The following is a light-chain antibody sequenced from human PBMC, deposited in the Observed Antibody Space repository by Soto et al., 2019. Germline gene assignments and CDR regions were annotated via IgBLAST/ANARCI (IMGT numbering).Light chain of an antibody. CDR2: TAS. CDR3: QQFHTYPWT. CDR1: QGITNY. V-gene: IGKV1-9*01. J-gene: IGKJ1*01. Sequence: DVQLTQSPSFLSASVGDRVTITCRASQGITNYLAWYQQKPGKAPKPLIYTASTLQSGVPSRFSGSGAGAEFTLTITGLQPEDFATYFCQQFHTYPWTFGQGTKVDSK.